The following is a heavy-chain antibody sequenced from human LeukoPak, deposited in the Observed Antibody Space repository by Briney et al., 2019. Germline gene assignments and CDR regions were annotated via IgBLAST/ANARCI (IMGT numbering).Heavy chain of an antibody. V-gene: IGHV4-4*07. CDR2: IYTSGST. D-gene: IGHD4-17*01. CDR1: GGSFSIYY. CDR3: AREDYGDYVVVY. Sequence: SETLSLTCTVSGGSFSIYYRSWIRQPAGKGLEWIGRIYTSGSTNYNPSLKSRVTISVDTSKNQFSLKLSSVTAADTAVYYCAREDYGDYVVVYWGQGTLVTVSS. J-gene: IGHJ4*02.